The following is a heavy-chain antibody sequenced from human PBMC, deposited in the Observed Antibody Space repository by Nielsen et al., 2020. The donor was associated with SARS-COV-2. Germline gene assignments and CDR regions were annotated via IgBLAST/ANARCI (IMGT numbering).Heavy chain of an antibody. CDR1: GGSVSSGSYY. J-gene: IGHJ4*02. CDR2: IYYSGST. D-gene: IGHD3-22*01. V-gene: IGHV4-61*01. Sequence: SETLSLTCTVSGGSVSSGSYYWSWIRQPPGKGLEWIGYIYYSGSTNYNPSLKSRVTISVDTSKNQFSLKLSSVTAADTAVYYCARASWDSSGLDYWDQGTLVTVSS. CDR3: ARASWDSSGLDY.